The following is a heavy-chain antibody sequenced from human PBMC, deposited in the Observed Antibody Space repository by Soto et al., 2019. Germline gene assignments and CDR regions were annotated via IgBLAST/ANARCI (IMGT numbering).Heavy chain of an antibody. CDR3: ARASRLSMIVVAPLDY. Sequence: SETLSLTCTVSGGSISSGGYYWSWIRQHPGKGLEWIGYIYYSGSTYYNPSLKSRVTISVDTSKNQFSLKLSSVTAADTAVYYCARASRLSMIVVAPLDYWGQGTLVTVS. CDR2: IYYSGST. CDR1: GGSISSGGYY. D-gene: IGHD3-22*01. V-gene: IGHV4-31*03. J-gene: IGHJ4*02.